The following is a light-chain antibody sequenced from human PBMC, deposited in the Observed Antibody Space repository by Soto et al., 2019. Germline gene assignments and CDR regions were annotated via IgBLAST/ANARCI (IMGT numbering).Light chain of an antibody. CDR1: ISDVGGYNF. CDR3: CSEAGSSTWV. V-gene: IGLV2-23*01. Sequence: QSVLTQPASVSGSPGQSITITCSGTISDVGGYNFISWYQQHPGKAPKLLIYGDTKWPSGVSNRFSGSKSVNTASLTISGLQAEYEADYYCCSEAGSSTWVFGGGTKVTVL. CDR2: GDT. J-gene: IGLJ3*02.